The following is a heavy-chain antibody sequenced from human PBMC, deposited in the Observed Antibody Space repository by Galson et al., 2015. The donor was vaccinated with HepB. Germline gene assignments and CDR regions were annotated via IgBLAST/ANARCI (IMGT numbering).Heavy chain of an antibody. V-gene: IGHV5-10-1*01. CDR1: GYSFTSYW. J-gene: IGHJ6*02. Sequence: QSGAEVKKPGESLRISCKGSGYSFTSYWISWVRQMPGKGLEWMGRIDPSDSYTNYSPSFQGHVTISADKSISTAYLQWSSLKASDTAMYYCARQKSLRFLEWLPTGYPEYLSARYYYGMDVWGQGTTVTVSS. D-gene: IGHD3-3*01. CDR3: ARQKSLRFLEWLPTGYPEYLSARYYYGMDV. CDR2: IDPSDSYT.